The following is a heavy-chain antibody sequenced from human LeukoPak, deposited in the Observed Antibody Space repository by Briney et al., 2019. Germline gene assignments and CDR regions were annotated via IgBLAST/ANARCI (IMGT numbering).Heavy chain of an antibody. Sequence: GASVKVSCKASGYTFSDYYMHWVRQAPGQGPEWMGWINPLSGGTNYAQKFQGRVTMTRDTSISTAYMERSRLISGDTAVYYCARVVGLQDIVVVPAAVLFDYWGQGTLVTVSS. CDR2: INPLSGGT. J-gene: IGHJ4*02. V-gene: IGHV1-2*02. CDR3: ARVVGLQDIVVVPAAVLFDY. D-gene: IGHD2-2*01. CDR1: GYTFSDYY.